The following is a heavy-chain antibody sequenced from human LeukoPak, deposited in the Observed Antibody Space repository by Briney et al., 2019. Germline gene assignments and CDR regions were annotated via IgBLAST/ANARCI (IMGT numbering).Heavy chain of an antibody. D-gene: IGHD6-19*01. V-gene: IGHV4-38-2*02. CDR2: IFHSGTT. CDR1: GYSISSGYY. Sequence: PSETLSLTCSVSGYSISSGYYWVWIRQPPGKGLEYIGTIFHSGTTYYNPSLKSRVAISLDTSKNQFSLNLSSVTAADTAVYYCARESGPSGSDSWGQGTLVTVSS. J-gene: IGHJ5*02. CDR3: ARESGPSGSDS.